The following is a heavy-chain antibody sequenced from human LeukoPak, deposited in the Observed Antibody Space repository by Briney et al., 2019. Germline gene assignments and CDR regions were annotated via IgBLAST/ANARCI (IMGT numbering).Heavy chain of an antibody. J-gene: IGHJ6*03. D-gene: IGHD3-22*01. CDR2: ISSSGSIT. CDR1: GFTFNDYE. CDR3: ARLNDSSGYYYSYYYYMDV. V-gene: IGHV3-48*03. Sequence: AGGSLRLSCAASGFTFNDYEMTWVRQAPGKGLEWISYISSSGSITSHADSVKGRFTISRDNAKNSLYLQMNSLRAEDTAIYYCARLNDSSGYYYSYYYYMDVWGKGTTVTISS.